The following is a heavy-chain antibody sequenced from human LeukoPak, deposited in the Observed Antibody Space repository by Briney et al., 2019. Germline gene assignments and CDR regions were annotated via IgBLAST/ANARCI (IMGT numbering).Heavy chain of an antibody. CDR3: ARDPHSGNYGAYYYYYMDV. D-gene: IGHD1-26*01. Sequence: GGSLRLSCAASGFTFTSYNTNWVRQAPGKGLEWVSSITSSSSYIYYADSVKGRFTISRDNTKNSLYLQMDSLRVEDTAVYYCARDPHSGNYGAYYYYYMDVWGKGTTVTISS. CDR2: ITSSSSYI. J-gene: IGHJ6*03. CDR1: GFTFTSYN. V-gene: IGHV3-21*06.